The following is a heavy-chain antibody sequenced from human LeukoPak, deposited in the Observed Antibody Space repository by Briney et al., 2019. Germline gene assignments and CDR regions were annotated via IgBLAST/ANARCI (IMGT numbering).Heavy chain of an antibody. CDR2: IYYSGST. J-gene: IGHJ4*02. Sequence: PSETLSLTCTVSGGSISSHYWSWIRQPPGKGLEWIGYIYYSGSTNYNPSLKSRVTISVDTSKIQFSLKLSSVTAADTAVYYCASLLTYFDYWGQGTLVTVSP. CDR1: GGSISSHY. CDR3: ASLLTYFDY. V-gene: IGHV4-59*11.